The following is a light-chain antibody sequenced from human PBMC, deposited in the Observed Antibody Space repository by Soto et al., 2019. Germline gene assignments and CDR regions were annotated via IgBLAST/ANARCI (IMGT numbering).Light chain of an antibody. V-gene: IGLV1-47*01. Sequence: QSVLTQPPSASGTPGQRVTISCSGSSSNIGSNYVYWYQQLPGTAPKLLIYRNNQRPSGVPDRFSDSKSGTSASLAISGLRSEAEADYYCAAWDDSLVFGGGTKLTVL. CDR3: AAWDDSLV. CDR2: RNN. J-gene: IGLJ2*01. CDR1: SSNIGSNY.